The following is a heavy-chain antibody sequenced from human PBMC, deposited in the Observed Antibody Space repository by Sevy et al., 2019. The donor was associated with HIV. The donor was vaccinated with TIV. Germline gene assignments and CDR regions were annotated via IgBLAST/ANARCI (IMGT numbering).Heavy chain of an antibody. CDR3: ARHCSSTSCSHAFDI. CDR1: GGPFSGYY. CDR2: INHSGST. V-gene: IGHV4-34*01. D-gene: IGHD2-2*01. Sequence: SETLSLTCAVYGGPFSGYYWSWISQPPGKGLEWIGEINHSGSTNYNPSLKSRVTISVDTSKNQFSLKLSSVTAADTAVYYCARHCSSTSCSHAFDIWGQGTMVTVSS. J-gene: IGHJ3*02.